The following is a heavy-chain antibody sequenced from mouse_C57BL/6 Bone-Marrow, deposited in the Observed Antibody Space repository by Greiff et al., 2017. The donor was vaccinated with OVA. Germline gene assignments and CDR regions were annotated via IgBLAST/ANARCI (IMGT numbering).Heavy chain of an antibody. CDR3: ARYKGRVAVDYFDY. CDR2: IRNKPNGSTT. J-gene: IGHJ2*01. CDR1: GFTFTNYY. D-gene: IGHD1-1*01. Sequence: EVQLVESGGGLVQPGDSLSLSCAASGFTFTNYYMSWVRQPPGKALEWLAFIRNKPNGSTTEYSASVKGRFTISRDNSQSILYLQMNALRAEDSATYYCARYKGRVAVDYFDYWGQGTALKVSS. V-gene: IGHV7-3*01.